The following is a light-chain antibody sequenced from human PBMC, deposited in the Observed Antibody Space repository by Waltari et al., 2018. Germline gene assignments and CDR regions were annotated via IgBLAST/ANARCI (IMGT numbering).Light chain of an antibody. V-gene: IGKV3-11*01. J-gene: IGKJ2*01. CDR2: DAS. Sequence: EIVLTQSPATLSLSPGERATLSCRASQSVSRPLAWYQQQPGQAPRLLIYDASSRATGIPARFSGSGSGTDFTLTISSLEPEDFAVYYCQQYYGLPYTFGQGTKLEIK. CDR3: QQYYGLPYT. CDR1: QSVSRP.